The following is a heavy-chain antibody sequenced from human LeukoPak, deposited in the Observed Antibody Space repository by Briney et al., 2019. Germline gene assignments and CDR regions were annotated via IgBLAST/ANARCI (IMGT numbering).Heavy chain of an antibody. V-gene: IGHV1-2*04. Sequence: ASVKVSCKASGYTFTGYYMHWVRQAPGQGVEGMGWINPNSGGTNYAQKFQDWVTKTRDTSFSTAYMELSRLRSDDTAVYYCAGGGPYYDILNPDTDVDYWGQGTLVTVSS. D-gene: IGHD3-9*01. CDR1: GYTFTGYY. CDR3: AGGGPYYDILNPDTDVDY. J-gene: IGHJ4*02. CDR2: INPNSGGT.